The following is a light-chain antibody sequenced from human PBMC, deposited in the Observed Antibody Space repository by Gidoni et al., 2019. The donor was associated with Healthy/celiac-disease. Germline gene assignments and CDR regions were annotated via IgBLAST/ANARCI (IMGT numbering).Light chain of an antibody. CDR1: QSVSSSY. CDR2: GAS. J-gene: IGKJ2*01. Sequence: EIVLTQSPGTLSLAPGERATLSCRASQSVSSSYLAWYQQKPGQAPRLLIYGASSRATGIRDRFSGSGSGTDFTLTISRLEPEDYAVYYCQQYGSFGQETKLEIK. V-gene: IGKV3-20*01. CDR3: QQYGS.